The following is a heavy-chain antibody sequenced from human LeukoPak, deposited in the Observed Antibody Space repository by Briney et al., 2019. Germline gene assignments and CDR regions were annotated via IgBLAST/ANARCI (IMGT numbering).Heavy chain of an antibody. Sequence: SQTLSLTCAISGDSVSSNSAAWNWIRQSPSRGLEWLGRTYYRSKWYNDYTVSVNSRISINPDTSKNQCSLQLKSVTPEDTAVYYCARFDYGAPDYWGQGTLVTVSS. J-gene: IGHJ4*02. CDR1: GDSVSSNSAA. D-gene: IGHD3-16*01. CDR3: ARFDYGAPDY. CDR2: TYYRSKWYN. V-gene: IGHV6-1*01.